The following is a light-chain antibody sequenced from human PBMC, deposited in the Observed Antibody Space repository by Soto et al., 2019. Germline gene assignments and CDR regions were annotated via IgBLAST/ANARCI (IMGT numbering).Light chain of an antibody. CDR3: QQYGSSPET. V-gene: IGKV3-20*01. Sequence: EFVLTQSPGTLSLSPGERATLSCRASQSVSATYLAWYQQKPGQAPRLLIYAASSRATGVPDRFSGSGSGTDFTLTISRLEPEDFAVYYCQQYGSSPETFGQGTKVDIK. CDR1: QSVSATY. J-gene: IGKJ1*01. CDR2: AAS.